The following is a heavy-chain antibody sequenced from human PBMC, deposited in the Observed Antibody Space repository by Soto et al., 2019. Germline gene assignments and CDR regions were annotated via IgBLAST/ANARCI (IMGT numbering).Heavy chain of an antibody. D-gene: IGHD3-3*01. J-gene: IGHJ4*02. CDR2: INETGRT. Sequence: QVQLRETGPGLVKPSGTLSLICSVSGGSLGTSNWWSWVRKTPGNGLQWIGDINETGRTNYNPSFQSRLTIAVYETKTQFSRKLASVTAADTAVYYFAGRKLRFLWWTLVPFDSWGQGNLVIVSS. CDR3: AGRKLRFLWWTLVPFDS. CDR1: GGSLGTSNW. V-gene: IGHV4-4*02.